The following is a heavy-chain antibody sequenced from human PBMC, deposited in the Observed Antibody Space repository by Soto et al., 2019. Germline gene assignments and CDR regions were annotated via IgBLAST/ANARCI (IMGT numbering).Heavy chain of an antibody. Sequence: GGSLRLSCAASGFTFSSYWMHWVRQAPGKGLVWVSRINSDGSSTSYVDSVKGRFTISRDNAKNTLYLQMNSLRAEDTAVYYCAREHEPYSSSSTSFYYYYYMDVWGKGTTVTVSS. CDR3: AREHEPYSSSSTSFYYYYYMDV. D-gene: IGHD6-6*01. CDR1: GFTFSSYW. CDR2: INSDGSST. J-gene: IGHJ6*03. V-gene: IGHV3-74*01.